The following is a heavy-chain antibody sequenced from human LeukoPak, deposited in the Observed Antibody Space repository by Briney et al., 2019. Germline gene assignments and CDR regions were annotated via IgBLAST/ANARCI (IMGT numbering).Heavy chain of an antibody. CDR2: ISGGSDTR. CDR3: ARDYYDSSGYSLPRGY. J-gene: IGHJ4*02. CDR1: GFTFSSYS. D-gene: IGHD3-22*01. Sequence: GGSLRLSCAASGFTFSSYSMNWVRQSPGKGLEWLSYISGGSDTRYHADSVKGRFTISRDNSKNTLYLQMNSLRAEDTAVYYCARDYYDSSGYSLPRGYWGQGTLVTVSS. V-gene: IGHV3-48*01.